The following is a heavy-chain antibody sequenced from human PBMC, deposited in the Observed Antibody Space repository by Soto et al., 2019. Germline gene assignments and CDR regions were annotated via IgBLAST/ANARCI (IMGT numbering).Heavy chain of an antibody. CDR1: GFSLSTSGVG. CDR3: AHIPNRGYYDSSGYYLAEYFQH. CDR2: IYWDDDK. J-gene: IGHJ1*01. Sequence: QITLKESGPTLVKPTQTLTLTCTFSGFSLSTSGVGVCWIRQPPGKALEWLALIYWDDDKRYSPSLKRRLTSTKETSKNQVVLTMTKMDTVDTASYYCAHIPNRGYYDSSGYYLAEYFQHWGQGTLVTVSS. V-gene: IGHV2-5*02. D-gene: IGHD3-22*01.